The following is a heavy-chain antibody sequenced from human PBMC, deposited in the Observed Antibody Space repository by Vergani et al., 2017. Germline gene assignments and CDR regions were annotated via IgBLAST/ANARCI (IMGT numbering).Heavy chain of an antibody. CDR2: IWYDGSNK. CDR3: ARDSRNSGYDLDY. D-gene: IGHD5-12*01. V-gene: IGHV3-33*01. J-gene: IGHJ4*02. CDR1: GFTFSSYG. Sequence: QVQLVESGGGVVQPGRSLRLSCAASGFTFSSYGMHWVRQAPGKGLEWVAVIWYDGSNKYYADSVKGRFTISRDNSKNTLYLQMNSLRAEDTAVYYCARDSRNSGYDLDYWGQGTLVTVSS.